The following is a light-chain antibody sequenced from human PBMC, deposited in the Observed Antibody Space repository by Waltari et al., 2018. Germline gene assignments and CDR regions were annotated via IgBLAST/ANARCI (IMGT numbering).Light chain of an antibody. CDR1: SGSIASHY. Sequence: NFMLTQPHSVSESPGKTVTISCTRSSGSIASHYVQWYQQRPGSAPTTVIYEDNQRPSGVPDRFSGSIDSSSNSASLTISGLKTEDEADYYYQSYDSSSWVFGGGTKLTVL. J-gene: IGLJ3*02. CDR2: EDN. V-gene: IGLV6-57*03. CDR3: QSYDSSSWV.